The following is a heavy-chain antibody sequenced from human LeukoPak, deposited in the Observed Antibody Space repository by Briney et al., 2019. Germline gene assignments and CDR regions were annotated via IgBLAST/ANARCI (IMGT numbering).Heavy chain of an antibody. CDR1: GLTFSNHW. Sequence: GGSLRLSCVASGLTFSNHWMSWVRQAPGKGLEWVANIREERGQEYYVDSVKGRFTISKNSAKNSLYLQMNSLRAEDTAVYYCARIRYGSGSYYPDYYYGMDVWGQGTTVTVSS. CDR2: IREERGQE. J-gene: IGHJ6*02. D-gene: IGHD3-10*01. V-gene: IGHV3-7*03. CDR3: ARIRYGSGSYYPDYYYGMDV.